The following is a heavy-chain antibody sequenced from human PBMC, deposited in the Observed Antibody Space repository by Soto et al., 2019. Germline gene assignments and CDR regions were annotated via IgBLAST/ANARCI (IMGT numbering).Heavy chain of an antibody. Sequence: QVQLVQSGAEVKKPGSSVKVSCKASGGTFSSYAISWVRQAPGQGLGWMGGFIPIFGTANYAQKFQGRVTMTAGESTSTADMELSTLRAEDMAVYYCASPPPHHPSYGMDVWGQGTRVTVSS. CDR2: FIPIFGTA. CDR1: GGTFSSYA. J-gene: IGHJ6*02. V-gene: IGHV1-69*12. CDR3: ASPPPHHPSYGMDV.